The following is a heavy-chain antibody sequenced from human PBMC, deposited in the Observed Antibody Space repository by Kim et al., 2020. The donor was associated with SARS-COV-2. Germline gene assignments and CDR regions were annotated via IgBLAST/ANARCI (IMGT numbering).Heavy chain of an antibody. CDR1: GGTFSNYA. J-gene: IGHJ4*02. CDR2: ISGTAEKT. Sequence: GGSLRLSCAASGGTFSNYALSWVRQAPGKGLEWVSGISGTAEKTYYADSVKGRFTISRDNSKNMLYLQINSLRAEDTAIYFCAKLPTYSSGWAFDYWGQG. CDR3: AKLPTYSSGWAFDY. D-gene: IGHD6-19*01. V-gene: IGHV3-23*01.